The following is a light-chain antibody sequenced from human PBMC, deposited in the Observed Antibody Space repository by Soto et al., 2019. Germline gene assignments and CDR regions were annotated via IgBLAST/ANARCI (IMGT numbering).Light chain of an antibody. CDR2: GAS. CDR3: LQHYDYPRT. Sequence: AIQLTQSPSSLSASVGDTVTITCRASQGIATDLGWYQQKPGKAPDLLIFGASGLRGGVPSRFSGSGSVSHFTLTISSLQPEDFATYYCLQHYDYPRTFGQGTKVEIK. J-gene: IGKJ1*01. CDR1: QGIATD. V-gene: IGKV1-6*01.